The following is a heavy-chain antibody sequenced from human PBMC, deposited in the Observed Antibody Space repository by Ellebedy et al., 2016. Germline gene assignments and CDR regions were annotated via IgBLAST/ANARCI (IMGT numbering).Heavy chain of an antibody. V-gene: IGHV3-30*03. D-gene: IGHD4-17*01. CDR1: GFTFSSYG. J-gene: IGHJ4*02. Sequence: GGSLRLSCAASGFTFSSYGMHWVRQAPGKGLEWVAVISYDGSNKYYADSVKGRFTISRDNSKNTLYLQMNSLRAEDTAVYYCARDAPMTTVTTNFLTYPNPVENWGQGTLVTVSS. CDR3: ARDAPMTTVTTNFLTYPNPVEN. CDR2: ISYDGSNK.